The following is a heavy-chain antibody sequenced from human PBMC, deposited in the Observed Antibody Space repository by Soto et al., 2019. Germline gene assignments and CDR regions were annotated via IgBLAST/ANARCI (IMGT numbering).Heavy chain of an antibody. Sequence: ASVKVSCKASGYTFTSYYMHWVRQAPGQGLEWMGIINPSGGSTSYAQKFQGRVTMTRDTSTNTVYMELSSLRSEDTAVYYCARDGLTNWGYYYYYRDVWGKGTTVTVSS. CDR3: ARDGLTNWGYYYYYRDV. D-gene: IGHD7-27*01. V-gene: IGHV1-46*01. J-gene: IGHJ6*03. CDR1: GYTFTSYY. CDR2: INPSGGST.